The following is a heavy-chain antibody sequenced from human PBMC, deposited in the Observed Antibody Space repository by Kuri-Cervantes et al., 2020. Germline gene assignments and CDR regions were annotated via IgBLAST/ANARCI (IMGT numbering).Heavy chain of an antibody. CDR3: ARGPLGSGWYKPDY. CDR1: GYTFTSYA. Sequence: ASVKVSCKASGYTFTSYAMHWVRQAPGQRLEWMGWINAGNGNTKYSQKFQGRVTMTTDTSTSTAYMELRSLRSDDTAVYYCARGPLGSGWYKPDYWGQGTLVTVSS. CDR2: INAGNGNT. V-gene: IGHV1-3*01. J-gene: IGHJ4*02. D-gene: IGHD6-19*01.